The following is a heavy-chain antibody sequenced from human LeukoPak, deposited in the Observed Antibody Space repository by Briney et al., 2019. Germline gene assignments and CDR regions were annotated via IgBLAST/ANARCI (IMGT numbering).Heavy chain of an antibody. CDR3: AKSWARSYYGSGVGPGDY. Sequence: GGSLRLSCAASGFTVSSNYMSWVRQAPGKGLEWVSVIYSGGSTYYADSVTGRFTISRDNSKNTLYLQMNSLRAEDTAVYYCAKSWARSYYGSGVGPGDYWGQGTLVTVSS. J-gene: IGHJ4*02. CDR2: IYSGGST. CDR1: GFTVSSNY. D-gene: IGHD3-10*01. V-gene: IGHV3-53*05.